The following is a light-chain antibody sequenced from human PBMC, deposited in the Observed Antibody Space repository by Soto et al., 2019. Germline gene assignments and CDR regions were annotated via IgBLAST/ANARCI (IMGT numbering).Light chain of an antibody. CDR1: QSVSSN. CDR3: QQYNNWPAIT. CDR2: GAS. V-gene: IGKV3D-15*01. J-gene: IGKJ5*01. Sequence: EIVMTQSPATLSVSPGERATLSCRASQSVSSNLACYQQQPGEAPRLLIYGASTRATGIPATFSGSGSGTQFTLPISSLQSEDFAVYYCQQYNNWPAITFGQGTRLEIK.